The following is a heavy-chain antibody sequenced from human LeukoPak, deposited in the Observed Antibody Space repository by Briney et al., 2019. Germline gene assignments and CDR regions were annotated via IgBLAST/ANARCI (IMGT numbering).Heavy chain of an antibody. CDR1: GFPFSSYG. J-gene: IGHJ4*02. CDR3: ARKGSQWDFLVDY. V-gene: IGHV3-30*03. D-gene: IGHD2/OR15-2a*01. Sequence: PGGSLRLSCAASGFPFSSYGMHWVRQAPGKGLEWVAVISYDGSNKYYADSVKGRLTISRDNSENSLYLQMDSLTAEDTAVYYCARKGSQWDFLVDYWGQGTRVAVSP. CDR2: ISYDGSNK.